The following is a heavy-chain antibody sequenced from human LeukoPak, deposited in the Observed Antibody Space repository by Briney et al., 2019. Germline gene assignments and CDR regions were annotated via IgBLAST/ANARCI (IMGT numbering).Heavy chain of an antibody. J-gene: IGHJ4*02. CDR3: AREQYYDILTGSYPGLDY. V-gene: IGHV3-11*01. CDR1: GFTFSDYY. D-gene: IGHD3-9*01. Sequence: GGSLRLSCAASGFTFSDYYMSWLGQAPGKGLEWVSYISSSGSTIYYADSVKGRFTISRNNAKNSLYLQMNSLRAEDTAMYYCAREQYYDILTGSYPGLDYWGQGTLVTVSS. CDR2: ISSSGSTI.